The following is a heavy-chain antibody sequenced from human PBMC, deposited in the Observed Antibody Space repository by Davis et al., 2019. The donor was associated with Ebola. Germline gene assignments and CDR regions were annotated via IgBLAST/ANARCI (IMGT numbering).Heavy chain of an antibody. CDR1: GFAFTSFT. J-gene: IGHJ6*02. Sequence: PGGSLRLSCAASGFAFTSFTINWVRQAPGTGLEWVSSISYSSTYIYYADSVRGRFTISRDNAKNSLYLQLNSLRADDTAVYYCARQGDSSGFPPYYGLDVWGQGTTVTVSS. V-gene: IGHV3-21*01. D-gene: IGHD3-22*01. CDR2: ISYSSTYI. CDR3: ARQGDSSGFPPYYGLDV.